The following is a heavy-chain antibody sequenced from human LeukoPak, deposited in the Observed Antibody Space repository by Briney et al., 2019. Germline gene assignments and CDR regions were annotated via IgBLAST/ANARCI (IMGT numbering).Heavy chain of an antibody. CDR1: GYTFTSYG. Sequence: ASVKVSCKASGYTFTSYGISWVGQAPGQGLEWMGWISAYNGNTNYAQKLQGRVTMTTDTSTSTAYMELRSLRSDDTAVYYCARGDAYCGGDCYLDWGQGTLVTVSS. D-gene: IGHD2-21*02. CDR3: ARGDAYCGGDCYLD. V-gene: IGHV1-18*01. J-gene: IGHJ4*02. CDR2: ISAYNGNT.